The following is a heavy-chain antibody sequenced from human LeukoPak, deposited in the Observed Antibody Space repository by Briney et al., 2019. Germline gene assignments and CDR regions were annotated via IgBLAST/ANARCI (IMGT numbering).Heavy chain of an antibody. CDR2: MHNSGNT. J-gene: IGHJ4*02. CDR1: GASISSYY. Sequence: PSETLSLTCTVSGASISSYYWSWIRQSPGKGLEWIGYMHNSGNTKYNSSLKSRVTISVDRSKNQFSLKLSSVTAADTAVYYCARRAADSSGYHYYFDYWGQGTLVTVSS. V-gene: IGHV4-59*12. CDR3: ARRAADSSGYHYYFDY. D-gene: IGHD3-22*01.